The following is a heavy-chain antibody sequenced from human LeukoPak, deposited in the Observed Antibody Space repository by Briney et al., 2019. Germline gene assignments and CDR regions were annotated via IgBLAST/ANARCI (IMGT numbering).Heavy chain of an antibody. D-gene: IGHD1-26*01. V-gene: IGHV4-61*02. CDR3: ASHWERFDAFDI. CDR2: IYTSGST. CDR1: GGSISGGSYY. J-gene: IGHJ3*02. Sequence: SETLSLTCTVSGGSISGGSYYWNWIRQPAGEGLELIGRIYTSGSTNYNPSLKSRVTISVDTSKNQFSLKLSSVTAADTAVYYCASHWERFDAFDIWGQGTMVTVSS.